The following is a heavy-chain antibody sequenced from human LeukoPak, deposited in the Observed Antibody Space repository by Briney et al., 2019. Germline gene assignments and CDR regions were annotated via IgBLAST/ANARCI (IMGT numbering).Heavy chain of an antibody. V-gene: IGHV4-34*01. CDR2: INHSGST. Sequence: PSETLSLTCAVYGGSFSGYYWSWIRQPPGKGLEWIGEINHSGSTNYNPSLKSRVSISVDTSKNQFSLKLSSVTAADTAVYYCARYLYGDPIWGQGTMVTVSS. D-gene: IGHD4-17*01. CDR1: GGSFSGYY. CDR3: ARYLYGDPI. J-gene: IGHJ3*02.